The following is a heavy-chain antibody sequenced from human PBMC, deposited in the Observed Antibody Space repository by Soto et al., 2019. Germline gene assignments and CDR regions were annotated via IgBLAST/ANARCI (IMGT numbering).Heavy chain of an antibody. CDR2: IYYSGST. J-gene: IGHJ4*02. CDR3: ARNPYDFFFTY. V-gene: IGHV4-59*08. CDR1: GGSISSYY. Sequence: PSETLSLTCTVSGGSISSYYWSWIRQPPGKGLEWIGYIYYSGSTNYNPSLKSRVTISVDTAKNQFSLKLSSVTAADTAVYYCARNPYDFFFTYWGQGTLVTVSS. D-gene: IGHD3-3*01.